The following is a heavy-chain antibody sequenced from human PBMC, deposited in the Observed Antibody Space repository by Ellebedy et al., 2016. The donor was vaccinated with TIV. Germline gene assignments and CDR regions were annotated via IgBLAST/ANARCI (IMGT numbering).Heavy chain of an antibody. D-gene: IGHD6-6*01. V-gene: IGHV3-13*01. CDR1: GFIFSYYD. CDR3: AASDSSEDF. CDR2: LVSAGET. Sequence: GESLKISXAASGFIFSYYDMHWVRHVPGKSLEWVATLVSAGETYYPDSVKGRFTISRDNVKNTLFLQMNSLRVEDTATYYCAASDSSEDFWGQGTLVTVSS. J-gene: IGHJ4*02.